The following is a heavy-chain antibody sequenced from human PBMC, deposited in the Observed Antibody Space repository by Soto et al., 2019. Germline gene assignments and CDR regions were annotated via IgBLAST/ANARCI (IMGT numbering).Heavy chain of an antibody. CDR3: ATMGTPATGLYFFDY. V-gene: IGHV4-30-4*01. J-gene: IGHJ4*02. Sequence: SETLSLTCTVSGASIISGDYSWSWNRQPLGKGLEWIGFISYSGSTYYSTSLKSRVTISVDTSKSQFSLNLSFVTAADTAVYYCATMGTPATGLYFFDYWGQGSLVTVSS. CDR2: ISYSGST. CDR1: GASIISGDYS. D-gene: IGHD2-15*01.